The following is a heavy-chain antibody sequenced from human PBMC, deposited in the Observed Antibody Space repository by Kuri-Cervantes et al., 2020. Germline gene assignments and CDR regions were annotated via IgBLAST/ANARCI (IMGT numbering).Heavy chain of an antibody. V-gene: IGHV1-69*06. J-gene: IGHJ6*03. CDR1: GYTFSNYD. Sequence: SVKVSCKASGYTFSNYDINWVRQAPGQGLEWMGGIIPIAGTPNYAPKFQGRVTITADKSTSTAYMELTSLRSDDTAVYYCAANVYSGTYYGDFYYYMDVWGEGTTVTVSS. CDR2: IIPIAGTP. D-gene: IGHD1-26*01. CDR3: AANVYSGTYYGDFYYYMDV.